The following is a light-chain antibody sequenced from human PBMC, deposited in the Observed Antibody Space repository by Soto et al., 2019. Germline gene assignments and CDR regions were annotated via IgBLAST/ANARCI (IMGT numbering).Light chain of an antibody. CDR2: DAS. J-gene: IGKJ4*01. Sequence: EIVLTQSPDTLSLSPGERATLSCSASDGVSSYLAWYQQKPGQAPRLLIYDASNRAPGIPARFSGSGSGTDFTLTISSLEPEDFAVYYCQQRSNWPPYTFGGGTKVEIK. CDR1: DGVSSY. CDR3: QQRSNWPPYT. V-gene: IGKV3-11*01.